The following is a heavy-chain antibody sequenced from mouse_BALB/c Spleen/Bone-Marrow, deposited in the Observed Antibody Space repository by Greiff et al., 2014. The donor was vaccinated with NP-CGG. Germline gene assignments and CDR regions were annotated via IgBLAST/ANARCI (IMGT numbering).Heavy chain of an antibody. CDR2: INPSTGFT. J-gene: IGHJ4*01. V-gene: IGHV1-4*01. CDR3: ARGGFLLRSLALDY. Sequence: VQLQQSGAELARPGASVKMSCKASGYTFTTYTMHWVQQRPGQGLEWVGYINPSTGFTNYNQIFKDKATLAADKSSSTAYMQLSSLTSGDSAVYYCARGGFLLRSLALDYWGQGTSVTVSS. CDR1: GYTFTTYT. D-gene: IGHD1-1*01.